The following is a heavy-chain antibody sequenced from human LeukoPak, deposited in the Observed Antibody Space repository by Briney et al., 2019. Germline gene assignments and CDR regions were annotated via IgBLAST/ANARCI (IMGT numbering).Heavy chain of an antibody. CDR1: IDTFNLDW. CDR3: PSDRTGTYREVAY. D-gene: IGHD3/OR15-3a*01. CDR2: IKPDGSEI. V-gene: IGHV3-7*01. J-gene: IGHJ4*02. Sequence: GGSLRLSCAAPIDTFNLDWRYSARQAPGKGLEWVSNIKPDGSEIYYVVSVKGRFTISRENAKNSLYLQINSLRAGHTAVYYRPSDRTGTYREVAYWGQGTLVTVSS.